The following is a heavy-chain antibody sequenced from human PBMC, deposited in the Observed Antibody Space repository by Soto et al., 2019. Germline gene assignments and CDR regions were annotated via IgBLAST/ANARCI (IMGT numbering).Heavy chain of an antibody. J-gene: IGHJ4*02. V-gene: IGHV4-31*03. CDR1: GGSISSGGYY. Sequence: PSETLSLTCTVSGGSISSGGYYWSWIRQHPGKGLEWIGYIYYSGSTYYNPSLKRRVTISVDTSKNQFSLKLSSVTAADTAVYYCAREFPPKITYYHGSGSYSGYFDYWGQGTLVTVSS. CDR2: IYYSGST. D-gene: IGHD3-10*01. CDR3: AREFPPKITYYHGSGSYSGYFDY.